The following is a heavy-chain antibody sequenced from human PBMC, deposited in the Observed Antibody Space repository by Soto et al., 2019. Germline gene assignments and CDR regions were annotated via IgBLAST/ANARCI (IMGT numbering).Heavy chain of an antibody. V-gene: IGHV3-20*01. CDR2: INWNGGST. J-gene: IGHJ3*02. CDR1: GFTFDDYG. Sequence: EVQLVESGGGVVRPGGSLRLSCAASGFTFDDYGMSWVRQAPGKGLEWVSGINWNGGSTGYADSVKGRFTISRGNAKNSLYLQMNSLRAEDTALYHCAREGTIFRVVIQVSHAFDIWGQGTMVTVSS. CDR3: AREGTIFRVVIQVSHAFDI. D-gene: IGHD3-3*01.